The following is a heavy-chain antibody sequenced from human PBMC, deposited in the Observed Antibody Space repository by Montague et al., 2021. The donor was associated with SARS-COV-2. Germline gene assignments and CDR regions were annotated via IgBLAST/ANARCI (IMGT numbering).Heavy chain of an antibody. CDR1: GGSFSGYC. Sequence: SETLSLTCAVYGGSFSGYCWSWIRQSPGKGLEWIGEINHSGDTNYNPPLKSRVTISVDTSKNQFSLKLRSVTAADMAVYYCARGVLGENSYASGWSLTHHYNSLDVWGQGTTVTVSS. D-gene: IGHD6-19*01. CDR3: ARGVLGENSYASGWSLTHHYNSLDV. V-gene: IGHV4-34*01. J-gene: IGHJ6*02. CDR2: INHSGDT.